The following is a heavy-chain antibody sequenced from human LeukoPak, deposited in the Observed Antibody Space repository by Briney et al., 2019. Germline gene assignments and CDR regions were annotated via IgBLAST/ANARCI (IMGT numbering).Heavy chain of an antibody. CDR3: ARGIAAAGTSPFDY. CDR2: IYYSGST. J-gene: IGHJ4*02. V-gene: IGHV4-39*01. Sequence: PSETLSLTCTVSGASVSSSSYCWGWIRQPPGKGLEWIGSIYYSGSTYYNPSLESRVTISVDTSKNQFSLKLSSVTAADTAVYYCARGIAAAGTSPFDYWGQGTLVTVSS. CDR1: GASVSSSSYC. D-gene: IGHD6-13*01.